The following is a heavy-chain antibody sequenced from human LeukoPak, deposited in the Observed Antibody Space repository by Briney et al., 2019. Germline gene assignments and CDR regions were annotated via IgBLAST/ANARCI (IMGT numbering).Heavy chain of an antibody. CDR3: AKGLTRYYYGSGSYYNPLLRHEYYFDY. CDR2: ISWNSGSI. D-gene: IGHD3-10*01. Sequence: SGGSQRLSCAASGFSFDDYAMHWVRQAPGKGLEWVSGISWNSGSIGYADSVKGRFTISRDNAKNSLYLQMNSLRAEDTALYYCAKGLTRYYYGSGSYYNPLLRHEYYFDYWGQGTLVTVSS. V-gene: IGHV3-9*01. CDR1: GFSFDDYA. J-gene: IGHJ4*02.